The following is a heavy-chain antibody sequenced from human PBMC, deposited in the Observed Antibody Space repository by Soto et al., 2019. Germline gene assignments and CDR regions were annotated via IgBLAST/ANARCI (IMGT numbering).Heavy chain of an antibody. D-gene: IGHD3-10*01. J-gene: IGHJ4*02. Sequence: EVQLVESGGGLVQPGGSLRLSCAASGFTFNSYSMNWVRQAPGKGLEWVSYISSNSSTIYYADSVKGRFTISRDNAKNSLYLQMNSLRDEDTAVYYCARAGYYGSGILLWGQGTLVTVSS. CDR2: ISSNSSTI. CDR3: ARAGYYGSGILL. CDR1: GFTFNSYS. V-gene: IGHV3-48*02.